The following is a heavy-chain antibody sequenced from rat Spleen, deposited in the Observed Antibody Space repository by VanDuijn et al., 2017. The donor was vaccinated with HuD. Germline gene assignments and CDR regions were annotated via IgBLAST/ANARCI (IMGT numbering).Heavy chain of an antibody. D-gene: IGHD1-9*01. J-gene: IGHJ2*01. CDR3: VRHGYTRYYFDY. Sequence: EVQLVESGGGLVQPGRSLKLSCVASGFTFNNYGMHWIRQAPTRGLEWVASISPSGVGTSFRDSVKGRFTLSRNNAKSTLSLQMDSLRSEDTATYYCVRHGYTRYYFDYWGQGVMVTVSS. CDR2: ISPSGVGT. CDR1: GFTFNNYG. V-gene: IGHV5-19*01.